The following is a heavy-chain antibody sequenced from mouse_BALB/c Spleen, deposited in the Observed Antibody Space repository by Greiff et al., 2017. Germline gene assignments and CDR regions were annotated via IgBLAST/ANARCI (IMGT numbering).Heavy chain of an antibody. CDR2: IDPENGNT. CDR1: GYTFTSYW. V-gene: IGHV14-1*02. D-gene: IGHD2-1*01. J-gene: IGHJ1*01. CDR3: ARGKYWYFDV. Sequence: EVQLQESGPELVRPGASVKMSCKASGYTFTSYWMHWVKQRPEQGLEWIGWIDPENGNTIYDPKFQGKASITADTSSNTAYLQLSSLTSEDTAVYYCARGKYWYFDVWGAETTVTVSS.